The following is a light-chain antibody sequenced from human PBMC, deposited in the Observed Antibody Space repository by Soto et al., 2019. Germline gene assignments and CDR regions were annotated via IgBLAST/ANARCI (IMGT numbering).Light chain of an antibody. V-gene: IGKV3-15*01. Sequence: EIVMTQSPATLSVSPGERATLSCRASQSVANNFAWYQHKPGQAPRLIIYGASTRATDIPARFSGSGSGTEFPLTISSLQSEDFAVYYCQQSNNWPRTFGQGTKVEIK. J-gene: IGKJ1*01. CDR3: QQSNNWPRT. CDR2: GAS. CDR1: QSVANN.